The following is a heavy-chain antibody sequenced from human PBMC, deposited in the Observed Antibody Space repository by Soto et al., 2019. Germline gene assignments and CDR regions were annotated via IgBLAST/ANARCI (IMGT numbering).Heavy chain of an antibody. D-gene: IGHD3-22*01. V-gene: IGHV3-30*18. Sequence: QVQLVESGGGVVQPGRSLRLSCAASGFTFSSYGMHWVRQAPGKGLEWVAVISYDGSNKYYADSVKGRFTISRDNSKNTLYMQMNSLRAEDTAVYYCAKDDYYSSGYYDYWGQGTLVTVSS. J-gene: IGHJ4*02. CDR3: AKDDYYSSGYYDY. CDR2: ISYDGSNK. CDR1: GFTFSSYG.